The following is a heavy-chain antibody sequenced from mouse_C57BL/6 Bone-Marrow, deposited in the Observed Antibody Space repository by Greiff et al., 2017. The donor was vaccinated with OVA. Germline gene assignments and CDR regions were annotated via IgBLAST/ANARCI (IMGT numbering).Heavy chain of an antibody. Sequence: VQLKQSGAELVRPGASVKLSCTASAFNIKDDYMHWVKQRPEQGLEWIGWIDPENGDTEYASKFQGKATITADTSSNTAYLQLSSLTSEDTAVYYCTTSYGSSYWGQGTTLTVSS. J-gene: IGHJ2*01. CDR3: TTSYGSSY. V-gene: IGHV14-4*01. D-gene: IGHD1-1*01. CDR2: IDPENGDT. CDR1: AFNIKDDY.